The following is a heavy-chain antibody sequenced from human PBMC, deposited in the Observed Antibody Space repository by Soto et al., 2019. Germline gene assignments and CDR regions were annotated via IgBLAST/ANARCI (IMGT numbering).Heavy chain of an antibody. CDR3: ARGILYCSGGSCYPANAFDI. D-gene: IGHD2-15*01. CDR2: ISSSSYI. V-gene: IGHV3-21*01. CDR1: GFTFSSYS. Sequence: GGSLRLSCAASGFTFSSYSMNWVRQAPGKGLEWVSSISSSSYIYYADSVKGRFTISRDNAKNSLYLQMNSLRAEDTAVYYCARGILYCSGGSCYPANAFDIWGQGTMVTVSS. J-gene: IGHJ3*02.